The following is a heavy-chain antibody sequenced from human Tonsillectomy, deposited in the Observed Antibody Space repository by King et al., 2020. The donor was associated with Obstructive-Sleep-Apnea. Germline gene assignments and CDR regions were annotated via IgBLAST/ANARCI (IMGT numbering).Heavy chain of an antibody. Sequence: HVQLQQWGAGLLKPSETLSLNCAVYGGSFSDYYWSWIRQPPGKGLEWIGEINHSGSTNYNPSLKSRLAISIDTSKNQFSLGLSSMTAADPAVYYCARGADGITAVGMGDNWFDPWGQGTLVTVSS. CDR1: GGSFSDYY. CDR2: INHSGST. D-gene: IGHD6-13*01. J-gene: IGHJ5*02. CDR3: ARGADGITAVGMGDNWFDP. V-gene: IGHV4-34*01.